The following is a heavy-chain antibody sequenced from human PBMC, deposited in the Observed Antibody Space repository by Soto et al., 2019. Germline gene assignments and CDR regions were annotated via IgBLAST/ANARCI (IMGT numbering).Heavy chain of an antibody. CDR2: INPNSGGT. J-gene: IGHJ6*02. V-gene: IGHV1-2*04. D-gene: IGHD3-3*01. CDR1: GYTFTGYY. Sequence: VASVKVSCKASGYTFTGYYMHWVRQAPGQGLEWMGWINPNSGGTNYAQKFQGWVTMTRDTSISTAYMELSRLRSDDTAVYYCARDLRVPIFGVANLYYYYYGMDVWGQGTTVTVSS. CDR3: ARDLRVPIFGVANLYYYYYGMDV.